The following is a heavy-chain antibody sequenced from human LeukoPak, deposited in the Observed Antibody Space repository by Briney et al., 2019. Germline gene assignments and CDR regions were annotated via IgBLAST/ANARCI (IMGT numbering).Heavy chain of an antibody. V-gene: IGHV4-59*01. D-gene: IGHD5-12*01. CDR1: GGSISTNH. CDR3: ARVGGGYDGYFDY. CDR2: VFYSGNT. Sequence: SETLSLTCAVSGGSISTNHWSWIRQPPGKGLEWLGYVFYSGNTNYNPSLKSRVTISVGTSKNHFYLKLSSVTAADTAMYYYARVGGGYDGYFDYWGQGTLVTVSS. J-gene: IGHJ4*02.